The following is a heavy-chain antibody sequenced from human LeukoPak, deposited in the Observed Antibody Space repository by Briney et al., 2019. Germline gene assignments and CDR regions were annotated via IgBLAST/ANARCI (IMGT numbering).Heavy chain of an antibody. CDR3: ARLGRRIDGYYYGLDV. Sequence: PSETLSLTCTVSGGSISSCYWSWIRQPPGKGLEWIGYIYYSGGTKYNPSLKSRVTISVDTSKNQFSLKLSSVTAADTAVYYCARLGRRIDGYYYGLDVWGQGTTVTVSS. CDR1: GGSISSCY. V-gene: IGHV4-59*08. J-gene: IGHJ6*02. CDR2: IYYSGGT. D-gene: IGHD2-15*01.